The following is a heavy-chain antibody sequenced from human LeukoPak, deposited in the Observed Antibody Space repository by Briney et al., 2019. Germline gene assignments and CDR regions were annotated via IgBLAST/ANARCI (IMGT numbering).Heavy chain of an antibody. V-gene: IGHV3-33*01. CDR3: ARALYCSSTSCYISYYYYGMDV. CDR2: IWYDGSNK. D-gene: IGHD2-2*02. CDR1: GFPFSSYG. J-gene: IGHJ6*02. Sequence: GSLQLSCAASGFPFSSYGMHWVRPAPGKGLEWVAVIWYDGSNKYYADSVKGRFTISRDNSKNTLYLQMNSLRAEDTAVYYCARALYCSSTSCYISYYYYGMDVWGQGTTVTVSS.